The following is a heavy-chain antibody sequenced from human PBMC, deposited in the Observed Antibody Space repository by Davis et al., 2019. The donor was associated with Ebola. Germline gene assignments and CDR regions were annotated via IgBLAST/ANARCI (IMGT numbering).Heavy chain of an antibody. CDR2: ISGRDDST. CDR3: AKVGGDPRYYDASLPLEAFDI. D-gene: IGHD3-22*01. CDR1: GFSFSSYW. J-gene: IGHJ3*02. Sequence: GESLKISCVASGFSFSSYWMTWVRQAPGKGLEWVSAISGRDDSTYFADSVKGRFTISRDNSKKTVYLQMNSLRAEDTAVYYCAKVGGDPRYYDASLPLEAFDIWGQGTKVTVSS. V-gene: IGHV3-23*01.